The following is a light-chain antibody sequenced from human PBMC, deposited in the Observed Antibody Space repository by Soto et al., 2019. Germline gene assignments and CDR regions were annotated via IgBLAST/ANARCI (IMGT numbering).Light chain of an antibody. Sequence: DIQMTQSPCTLSASVGDRVTITCRASQSISSWLAWYQQKPGKAPELLIYDASSLESGVPSRFSGSGSGTEFTLTISSLQPDDFATYYCQQYNSYPWTFGQGTKVDIK. CDR3: QQYNSYPWT. CDR1: QSISSW. J-gene: IGKJ1*01. CDR2: DAS. V-gene: IGKV1-5*01.